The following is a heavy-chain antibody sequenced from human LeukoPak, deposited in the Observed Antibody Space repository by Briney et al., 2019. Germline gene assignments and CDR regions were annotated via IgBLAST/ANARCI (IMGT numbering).Heavy chain of an antibody. V-gene: IGHV3-7*01. J-gene: IGHJ4*02. D-gene: IGHD6-19*01. CDR1: GFTFTNYW. CDR2: IKQDGGAK. CDR3: ARVSAVAGTFPDYFNY. Sequence: GGSLRLSCAASGFTFTNYWMNWLRQDPGKGLEWVANIKQDGGAKNYVDSVKGRFTISRDNAKNSLYLQMNNLRVEDTAVYYCARVSAVAGTFPDYFNYWGQGTLVTVSS.